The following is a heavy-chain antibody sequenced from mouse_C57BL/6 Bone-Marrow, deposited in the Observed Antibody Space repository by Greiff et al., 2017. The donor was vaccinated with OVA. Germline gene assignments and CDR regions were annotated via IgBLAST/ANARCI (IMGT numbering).Heavy chain of an antibody. V-gene: IGHV5-12*01. CDR3: ARRGSSYGYWYFDV. CDR2: ISNGGGST. D-gene: IGHD1-1*01. J-gene: IGHJ1*03. Sequence: EVKLEESGGGLVQPGGSLKLSCAASGFTFSDYYMYWVRQTPEKRLEWVAYISNGGGSTYYPDTVKGRFTISRDNAKNTLYLQMSRLKSEDTAMYYCARRGSSYGYWYFDVWGTGTTVTVSS. CDR1: GFTFSDYY.